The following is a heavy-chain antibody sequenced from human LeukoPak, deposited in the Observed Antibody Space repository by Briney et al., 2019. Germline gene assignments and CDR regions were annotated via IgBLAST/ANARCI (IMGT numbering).Heavy chain of an antibody. CDR2: INPNSGGT. CDR1: GYTFTGYY. Sequence: ASVKVSCKASGYTFTGYYMHWVRQAPGQGLEWMGWINPNSGGTNYAQKFQGRVTMTRDTSISTAYMELSRLRSDDTAVYYCASAPVEYYYGSGSYYNVWGQGTRVTVSS. CDR3: ASAPVEYYYGSGSYYNV. V-gene: IGHV1-2*02. D-gene: IGHD3-10*01. J-gene: IGHJ4*02.